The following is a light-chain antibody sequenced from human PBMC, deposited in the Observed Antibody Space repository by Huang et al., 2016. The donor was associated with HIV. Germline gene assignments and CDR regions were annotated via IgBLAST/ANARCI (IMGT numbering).Light chain of an antibody. V-gene: IGKV2-29*02. CDR2: EVS. CDR1: QSLLHSDGKTY. J-gene: IGKJ1*01. CDR3: MQGTHLPPA. Sequence: DIVMTQTPLSLSVTPGQPATISCKSSQSLLHSDGKTYWYWYLQKPGQSPQLLIHEVSSRFSGVADRFSGSGSGTDFTLKISRVEAEDVGLYYCMQGTHLPPAFGQGTKVEIK.